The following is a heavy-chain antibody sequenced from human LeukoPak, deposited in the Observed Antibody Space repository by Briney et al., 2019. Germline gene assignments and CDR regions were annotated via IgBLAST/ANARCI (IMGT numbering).Heavy chain of an antibody. D-gene: IGHD3-9*01. CDR1: GGSISSHY. CDR3: AGDIFTGYYQFDY. CDR2: IYYSGNT. V-gene: IGHV4-59*11. Sequence: SETLSLTCTVSGGSISSHYWRWFPQPPGKGLVWIGYIYYSGNTNYNTSLKRRVTISVDTSKNQFSLKLSSVTAADTAVYYCAGDIFTGYYQFDYWGQGTLVTVSS. J-gene: IGHJ4*02.